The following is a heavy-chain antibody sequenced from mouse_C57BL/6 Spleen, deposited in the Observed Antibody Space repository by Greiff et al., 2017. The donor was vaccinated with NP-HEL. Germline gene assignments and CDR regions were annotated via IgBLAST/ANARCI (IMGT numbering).Heavy chain of an antibody. CDR2: IHPNSGST. D-gene: IGHD4-1*01. J-gene: IGHJ2*01. CDR1: GYTFTSYW. Sequence: VQLQQPGAELVKPGASVKLSCKASGYTFTSYWMHWVKQRPGQGLEWIGMIHPNSGSTNYNEKFKSKATLTVDKSSSTAYMQLSSLTSEYSAVYYCASRTAYYFDYWGQGTTLTVSS. CDR3: ASRTAYYFDY. V-gene: IGHV1-64*01.